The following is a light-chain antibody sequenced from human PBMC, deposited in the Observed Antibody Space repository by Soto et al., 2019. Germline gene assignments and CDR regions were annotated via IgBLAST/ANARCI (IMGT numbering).Light chain of an antibody. J-gene: IGKJ1*01. CDR1: RRIWIW. CDR3: QQYSTYTPRT. V-gene: IGKV1-5*03. CDR2: KAS. Sequence: DSQSAPVPSTPGAPGGDGVTDYWRSRRRIWIWVAWYQQKPGKAPKIVIYKASSLESGVPSRFSGSGSGTEFTLTISSLQPDDFATYYCQQYSTYTPRTFGQGTKVDIK.